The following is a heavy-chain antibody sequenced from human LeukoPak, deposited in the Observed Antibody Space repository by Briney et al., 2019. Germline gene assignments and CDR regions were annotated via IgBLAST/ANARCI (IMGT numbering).Heavy chain of an antibody. V-gene: IGHV3-53*01. CDR2: IYSGGST. CDR3: ARDRMGAASYYYYCMDV. Sequence: PGGSLRLSCAASGFTVSSNYMSWVRQAPGKGLEWVSVIYSGGSTYYADSVKGRFTISRDNSKNTLYLQMNSLRAEDTAVYYCARDRMGAASYYYYCMDVWGKGTTVTVSS. D-gene: IGHD1-26*01. CDR1: GFTVSSNY. J-gene: IGHJ6*03.